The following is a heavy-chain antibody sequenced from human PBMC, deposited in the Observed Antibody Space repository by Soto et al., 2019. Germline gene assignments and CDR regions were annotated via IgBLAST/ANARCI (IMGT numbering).Heavy chain of an antibody. CDR2: IKPDGSEK. Sequence: PGGSLRLSCTASGFTFSSYRMSWVRQAPGKGLEWVANIKPDGSEKYSVDSVKGRFTISRDNAKDSLYLQMNSLRAEDTAIYYCAREYYGILTGYYNGWFDPWGQGALVTVSS. CDR1: GFTFSSYR. V-gene: IGHV3-7*03. CDR3: AREYYGILTGYYNGWFDP. D-gene: IGHD3-9*01. J-gene: IGHJ5*02.